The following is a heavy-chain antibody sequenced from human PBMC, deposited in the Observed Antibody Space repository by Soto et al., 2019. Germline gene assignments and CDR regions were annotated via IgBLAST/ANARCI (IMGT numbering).Heavy chain of an antibody. CDR1: GFTFSSYA. V-gene: IGHV3-23*01. Sequence: GGSLRLSCAASGFTFSSYAISWVRQAPGKGLEWVSAISGSGGSTYYADSVKGRFTISRDNSKNTLYLQMNSLRAEDTAVYYCANLWFGESAGFDYWGQGTLVTVSS. CDR3: ANLWFGESAGFDY. D-gene: IGHD3-10*01. CDR2: ISGSGGST. J-gene: IGHJ4*02.